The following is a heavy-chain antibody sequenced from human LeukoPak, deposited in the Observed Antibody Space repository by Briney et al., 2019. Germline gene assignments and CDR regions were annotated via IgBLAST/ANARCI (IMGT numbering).Heavy chain of an antibody. V-gene: IGHV3-7*01. J-gene: IGHJ4*02. CDR2: INQDASEI. D-gene: IGHD2/OR15-2a*01. CDR1: RFTFSNYW. CDR3: ARDGLSNSWSKESFDY. Sequence: PGGSLRLSCAASRFTFSNYWMTWVRQAPGKGLEWVGNINQDASEINYVDSVKGRFTISRVNAENSLYLQMKSLRAEDTPIYYCARDGLSNSWSKESFDYWGQGALVTVSP.